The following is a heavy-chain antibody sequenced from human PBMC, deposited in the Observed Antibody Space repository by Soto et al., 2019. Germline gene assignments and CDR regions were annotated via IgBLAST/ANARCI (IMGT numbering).Heavy chain of an antibody. D-gene: IGHD3-22*01. CDR3: ARRGFGLFYYGTSGSPDFYYYHMDV. J-gene: IGHJ6*03. CDR1: GGSISSYY. CDR2: IFYTGIT. V-gene: IGHV4-59*08. Sequence: SETLSLTCTVSGGSISSYYWSWIRQTPGKGLEWIGHIFYTGITKYNSSLRSRVTISLDTSKTQFSLTLKSVTAADTAVYYCARRGFGLFYYGTSGSPDFYYYHMDVWGQGTTVT.